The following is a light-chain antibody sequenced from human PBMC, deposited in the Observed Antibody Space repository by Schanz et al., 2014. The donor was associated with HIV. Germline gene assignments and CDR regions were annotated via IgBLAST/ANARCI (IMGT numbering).Light chain of an antibody. J-gene: IGLJ2*01. Sequence: QSVLTQPPSASGSPGQSVTISCTGTSSDVGDYNYVSWYHQRPGKAPKLIIYAVANRPSGISRRFSGSMSGVTASLTISGLQPEDEGHYYCTSYTSVATLVFGSGTQLTVL. CDR3: TSYTSVATLV. CDR2: AVA. CDR1: SSDVGDYNY. V-gene: IGLV2-14*03.